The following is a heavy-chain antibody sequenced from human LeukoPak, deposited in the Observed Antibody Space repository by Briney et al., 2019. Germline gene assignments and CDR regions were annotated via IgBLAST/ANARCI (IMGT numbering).Heavy chain of an antibody. J-gene: IGHJ4*02. Sequence: ASVKVSCKASGYTFTGYYMHWVRQAPGQGLEWMGWISPNSGDTDIAQKFQGRVTMTRDTSISTAYMELSRLRSDDTAVYYCARVSVGATDLDYWGQGTLVTVSS. CDR2: ISPNSGDT. D-gene: IGHD1-26*01. CDR3: ARVSVGATDLDY. V-gene: IGHV1-2*02. CDR1: GYTFTGYY.